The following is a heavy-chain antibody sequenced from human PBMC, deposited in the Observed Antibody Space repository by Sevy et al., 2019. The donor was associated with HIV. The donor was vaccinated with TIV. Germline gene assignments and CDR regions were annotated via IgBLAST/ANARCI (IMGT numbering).Heavy chain of an antibody. V-gene: IGHV3-13*01. J-gene: IGHJ6*02. D-gene: IGHD2-15*01. CDR1: GFTFSSYD. CDR3: ARGSSYCSGGSCYSMGGMDV. CDR2: IGTSGDT. Sequence: GGSLRLSCAASGFTFSSYDMHWVRQATGKGLEWVSAIGTSGDTYYPGSVEGRFTISRENAKNSLYLQLNSLRAGDTAVYYCARGSSYCSGGSCYSMGGMDVWGQGTTVTVSS.